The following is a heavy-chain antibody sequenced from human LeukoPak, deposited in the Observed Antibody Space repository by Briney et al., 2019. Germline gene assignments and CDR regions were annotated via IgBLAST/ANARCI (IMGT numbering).Heavy chain of an antibody. Sequence: ASVKVSCKASGYTFTSYYMHWVRQAPGQGLEWMGIINPSGGSTSYAQKFQGRVTMTRDTSTSTVYMELSRLRSDDTAVYHCARGHGSYYYYMDVWGKGTTVTVSS. V-gene: IGHV1-46*01. J-gene: IGHJ6*03. D-gene: IGHD3-10*01. CDR1: GYTFTSYY. CDR2: INPSGGST. CDR3: ARGHGSYYYYMDV.